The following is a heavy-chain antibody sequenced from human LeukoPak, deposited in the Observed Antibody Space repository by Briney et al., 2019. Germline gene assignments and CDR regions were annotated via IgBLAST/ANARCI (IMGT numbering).Heavy chain of an antibody. D-gene: IGHD3-10*01. J-gene: IGHJ4*02. V-gene: IGHV4-59*01. Sequence: PSETLSLTCTVSGGSISTYYWSWIRQPPGKGLEWIGYIYYSGSTNYNPSLKSRVTISVDTSKNQFSLKLSSVTAADTAVYYCARGFGREYNFAKYWGQGTPVTVSS. CDR2: IYYSGST. CDR3: ARGFGREYNFAKY. CDR1: GGSISTYY.